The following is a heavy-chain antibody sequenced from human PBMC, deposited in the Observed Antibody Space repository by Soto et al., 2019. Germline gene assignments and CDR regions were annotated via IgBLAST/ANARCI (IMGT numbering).Heavy chain of an antibody. Sequence: EVQLVESGGGLVKPGESLRLSCVGSGFTVFSDAWMSWVRQAPGKGLEWVGRMKNTYSGAAPDYAAPVKGRFTMSRDDSKNTVYLQMNSLKTEDTAVYFCVWIGDVFNTLFSWGQGTKVTVSS. J-gene: IGHJ3*01. CDR2: MKNTYSGAAP. CDR1: GFTVFSDAW. CDR3: VWIGDVFNTLFS. D-gene: IGHD3-16*01. V-gene: IGHV3-15*01.